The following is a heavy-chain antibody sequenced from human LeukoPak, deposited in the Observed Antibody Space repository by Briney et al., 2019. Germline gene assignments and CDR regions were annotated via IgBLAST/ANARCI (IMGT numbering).Heavy chain of an antibody. CDR2: ISSSSGTT. J-gene: IGHJ4*02. V-gene: IGHV3-48*01. Sequence: GGSLRLSCEASGFTFSSYSMNWVRQAPGKGLEWVSYISSSSGTTHYADSVKGRFTISRDNAKSSLYLQMNSLRAEDTAVYYCVKAVPVDYWGQGTLVTVSS. D-gene: IGHD2-2*01. CDR3: VKAVPVDY. CDR1: GFTFSSYS.